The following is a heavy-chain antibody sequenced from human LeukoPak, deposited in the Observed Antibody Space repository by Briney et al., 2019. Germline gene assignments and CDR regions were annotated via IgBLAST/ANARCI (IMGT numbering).Heavy chain of an antibody. CDR1: GYTFAGFG. CDR3: ARDDSSLLGYCSTNSCYRFDY. J-gene: IGHJ4*02. Sequence: ASVKVSCKASGYTFAGFGISGVRQPPGQGLEWMGWISAYNGNTYYAQMLQGRVTMTTDTSTTTAYMELRSLRSDDTAVYYCARDDSSLLGYCSTNSCYRFDYWGQGTLVTVSS. CDR2: ISAYNGNT. D-gene: IGHD2-2*01. V-gene: IGHV1-18*01.